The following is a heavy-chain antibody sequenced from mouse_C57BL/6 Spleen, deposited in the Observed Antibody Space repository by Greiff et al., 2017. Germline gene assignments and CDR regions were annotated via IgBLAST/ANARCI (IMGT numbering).Heavy chain of an antibody. CDR1: GYTFTSYW. J-gene: IGHJ1*03. CDR2: IDPSDSET. Sequence: QVQLQQPGAELVRPGSSVKLSCKASGYTFTSYWMHWVKQRPIQGLEWIGNIDPSDSETHYNQKFKDKATLTVDKSSSTAYMQLSSLTSEDSAVYDCARHPDYSNFWYFDVWGTGTTGTVSS. D-gene: IGHD2-5*01. V-gene: IGHV1-52*01. CDR3: ARHPDYSNFWYFDV.